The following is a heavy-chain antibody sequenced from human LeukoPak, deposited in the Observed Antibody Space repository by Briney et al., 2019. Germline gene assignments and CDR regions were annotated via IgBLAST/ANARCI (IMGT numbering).Heavy chain of an antibody. J-gene: IGHJ5*02. CDR2: IYSGGST. CDR1: GFTVSSNY. CDR3: ARETQITMVRGVISWFDP. D-gene: IGHD3-10*01. V-gene: IGHV3-66*01. Sequence: GGSLRLSCAASGFTVSSNYMSWVRQAPGKGLEWVSVIYSGGSTYYADSVKGRFTISRDNSKNTLYLQMNSLRAEDTAVYYCARETQITMVRGVISWFDPWGQGTLVTVSS.